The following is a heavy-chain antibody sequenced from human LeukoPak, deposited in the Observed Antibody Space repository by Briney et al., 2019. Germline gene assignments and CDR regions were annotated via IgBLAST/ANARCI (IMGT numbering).Heavy chain of an antibody. Sequence: SETLSLTCTVSADSLSRGGYRWSWIRQFPGKGLEWIGYISHSGSTDYNPSLKTRVVISGDTSENHFSLRLRSVTAADTAVYYCARETYNWNFYFDYWGQGILVTVSS. CDR1: ADSLSRGGYR. V-gene: IGHV4-31*03. CDR2: ISHSGST. D-gene: IGHD1-7*01. J-gene: IGHJ4*02. CDR3: ARETYNWNFYFDY.